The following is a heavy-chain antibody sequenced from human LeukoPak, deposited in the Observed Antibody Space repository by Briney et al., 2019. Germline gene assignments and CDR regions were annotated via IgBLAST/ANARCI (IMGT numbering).Heavy chain of an antibody. D-gene: IGHD5-24*01. Sequence: GASVKVSCKASGYTFTNYGISWVRQAPGQGLEWMGWISAYNGNTNYAQKLQGRVTMTTDTSTSTAYMELRSLRSDDTAVYYCARVTVFYVEMATIGDYWGQGTLVTVSS. CDR2: ISAYNGNT. CDR1: GYTFTNYG. V-gene: IGHV1-18*01. CDR3: ARVTVFYVEMATIGDY. J-gene: IGHJ4*02.